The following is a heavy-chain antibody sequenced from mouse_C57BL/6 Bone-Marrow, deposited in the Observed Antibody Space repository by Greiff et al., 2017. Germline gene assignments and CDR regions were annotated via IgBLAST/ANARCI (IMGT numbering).Heavy chain of an antibody. CDR2: IWGDGST. Sequence: QVQLQQSGPGLVAPSQSLSITCTVSGFSLTSYGVSWVRQPPGKGLEWLGVIWGDGSTNYHSALISRLSISKDNSKCQVFLKLNSLQTDDTATYYCYGSRTGYFDVWGTGTTDTVSS. J-gene: IGHJ1*03. CDR1: GFSLTSYG. V-gene: IGHV2-3*01. D-gene: IGHD1-1*01. CDR3: YGSRTGYFDV.